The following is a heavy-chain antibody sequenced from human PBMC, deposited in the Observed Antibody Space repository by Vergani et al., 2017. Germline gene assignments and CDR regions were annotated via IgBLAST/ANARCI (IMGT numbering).Heavy chain of an antibody. CDR3: AKDPYYYGSGMIDY. D-gene: IGHD3-10*01. CDR2: IRFDGSKK. CDR1: GFSFSNFA. Sequence: QVQLVESGGGVVHPGVSLRLSCAASGFSFSNFAMHWLRQAPGKGLEWVAFIRFDGSKKYYADSVKGRFTISRDKFKNTLYLQMNSLRIDDTAVYFCAKDPYYYGSGMIDYWGQGTLVTVSS. J-gene: IGHJ4*02. V-gene: IGHV3-30*02.